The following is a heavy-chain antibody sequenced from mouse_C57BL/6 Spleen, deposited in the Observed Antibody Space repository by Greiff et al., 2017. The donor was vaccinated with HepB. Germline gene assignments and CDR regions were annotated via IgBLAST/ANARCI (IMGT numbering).Heavy chain of an antibody. Sequence: QVQLQQPGAELVKPGASVKLSCKASGYTFTSYWMQWVKQRPGQGLEWIGEIDPSDSYTNYKQKFKGKATLTVDTSSSTAYMQLSSLTSEDSAVYYCARPPYYGSSYGYFDVWGTGTTVTVSS. D-gene: IGHD1-1*01. V-gene: IGHV1-50*01. CDR1: GYTFTSYW. CDR3: ARPPYYGSSYGYFDV. CDR2: IDPSDSYT. J-gene: IGHJ1*03.